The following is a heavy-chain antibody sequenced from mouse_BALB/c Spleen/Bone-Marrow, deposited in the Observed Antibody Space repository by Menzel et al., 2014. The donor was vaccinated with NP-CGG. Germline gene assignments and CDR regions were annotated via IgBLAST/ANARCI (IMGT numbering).Heavy chain of an antibody. CDR2: INPSNGRT. V-gene: IGHV1S81*02. CDR1: GFTLTSYW. Sequence: VKLMESGDELVKPGASVKLSCMASGFTLTSYWIHWVKQRPGQGPEWIGEINPSNGRTNYNEKFKSKATLTEDKSSSTAYMQLSSLTSEDSAVYYCARDGNDRYDMDYWGQGTSVTGSS. CDR3: ARDGNDRYDMDY. J-gene: IGHJ4*01. D-gene: IGHD2-12*01.